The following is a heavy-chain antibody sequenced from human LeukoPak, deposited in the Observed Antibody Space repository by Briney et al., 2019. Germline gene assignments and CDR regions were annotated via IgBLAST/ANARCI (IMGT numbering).Heavy chain of an antibody. V-gene: IGHV3-30*02. CDR2: IWYDGSNK. D-gene: IGHD2-15*01. Sequence: GGSLRLSCAASGFTFSSYGMHWVRQAPGKGLEWVAVIWYDGSNKYYADSVKGRFTISRDNSKNTLYLQMNSLRAEDTAVYYCAKDGSHCSGGTCYPDYWGQGTLVTVSS. CDR1: GFTFSSYG. CDR3: AKDGSHCSGGTCYPDY. J-gene: IGHJ4*02.